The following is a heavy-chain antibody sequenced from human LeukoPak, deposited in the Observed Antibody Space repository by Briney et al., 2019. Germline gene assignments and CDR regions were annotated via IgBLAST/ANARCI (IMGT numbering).Heavy chain of an antibody. CDR1: GFTLSSYV. J-gene: IGHJ4*02. D-gene: IGHD4-17*01. Sequence: GGSLRLSCAASGFTLSSYVMTWVRQAPGKGLEWVSAISGSGGSTYYADSVKGRFTISRDNSKNTLYLQMYSLRAEDTAVYYCAKDLRYGDRDYWGQGTLVTVSS. CDR2: ISGSGGST. V-gene: IGHV3-23*01. CDR3: AKDLRYGDRDY.